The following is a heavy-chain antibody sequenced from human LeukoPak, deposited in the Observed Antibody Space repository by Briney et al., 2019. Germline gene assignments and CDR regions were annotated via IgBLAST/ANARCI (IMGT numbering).Heavy chain of an antibody. CDR1: GGSISSYY. J-gene: IGHJ1*01. CDR2: IYYSGSI. Sequence: SETLSLTCTVSGGSISSYYWSWIRQPPGKGLEWIGYIYYSGSINYNPSLKSRVTISVDTSKNQLSLKLSSVTAADTAVYYCARQGYYDSSGYHMGYFQHWGQGTLVTVSS. D-gene: IGHD3-22*01. V-gene: IGHV4-59*08. CDR3: ARQGYYDSSGYHMGYFQH.